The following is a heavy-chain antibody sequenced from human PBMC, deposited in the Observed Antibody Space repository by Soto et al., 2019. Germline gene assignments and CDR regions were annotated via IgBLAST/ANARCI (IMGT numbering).Heavy chain of an antibody. CDR1: GDTISSGGYY. Sequence: LSLTCTVSGDTISSGGYYWSWIRQSPGKGLEWIGYIFYSGYNYYNQSLKRRLSMPVDTSKNQFSLRLTSVTAADTAVYFCARLNPIVVVPTPMGWFDPWGQGTLVSVSS. J-gene: IGHJ5*02. D-gene: IGHD2-2*01. V-gene: IGHV4-31*03. CDR3: ARLNPIVVVPTPMGWFDP. CDR2: IFYSGYN.